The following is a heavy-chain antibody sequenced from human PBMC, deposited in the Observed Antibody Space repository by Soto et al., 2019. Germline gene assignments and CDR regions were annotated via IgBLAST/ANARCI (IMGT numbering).Heavy chain of an antibody. Sequence: GGSLRLSCAASGFTFSSYTMNWVRQAPGKGLEWVSYISSSSSSIYYADSVKGRFTISRDNARDSLYLQMNSLRAEDTAVYYCARDSFYYHYYYMDVWGKGTTVTVSS. V-gene: IGHV3-48*01. CDR1: GFTFSSYT. CDR2: ISSSSSSI. J-gene: IGHJ6*03. CDR3: ARDSFYYHYYYMDV.